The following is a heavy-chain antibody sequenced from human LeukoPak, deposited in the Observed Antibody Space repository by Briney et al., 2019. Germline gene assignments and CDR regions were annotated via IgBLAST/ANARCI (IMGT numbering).Heavy chain of an antibody. D-gene: IGHD2-8*01. CDR1: GYTFTSYD. Sequence: ASVTVSCKASGYTFTSYDINWVRQATGQGLEWMGWMNPNSGNTGYAQKFQGRVTITRNTSISTAYMELSSLRSEDTAVYYCARGGYCTNGVCPEGAFDIWGQRTMVTVSS. CDR2: MNPNSGNT. V-gene: IGHV1-8*03. J-gene: IGHJ3*02. CDR3: ARGGYCTNGVCPEGAFDI.